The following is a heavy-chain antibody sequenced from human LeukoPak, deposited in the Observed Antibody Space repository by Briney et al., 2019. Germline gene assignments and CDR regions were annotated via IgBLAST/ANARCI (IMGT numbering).Heavy chain of an antibody. CDR2: IYNSGST. CDR1: GGSISSYSYY. V-gene: IGHV4-39*01. J-gene: IGHJ4*02. D-gene: IGHD2-21*01. CDR3: ARHVASYDFDY. Sequence: SETLSLTCSVSGGSISSYSYYWGCIRQPPGKGLEWIGSIYNSGSTYYNPSRKSRVTVSVYRTKNQFSLKLNSVTAADTAVYYCARHVASYDFDYWGQGTLVTVSS.